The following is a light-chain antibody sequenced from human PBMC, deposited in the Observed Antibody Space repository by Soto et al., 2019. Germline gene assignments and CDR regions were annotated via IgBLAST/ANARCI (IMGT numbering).Light chain of an antibody. Sequence: EIVMTQSPATLSVSPGERATLSCRASQSVSSNLAWYQQKPGQAPRLLIYGASTRATGIPARFSGSGSGTEFTLTMSSRQSEDFAVYYCQQYNNWLFFTFGPGTKVDIK. CDR3: QQYNNWLFFT. CDR1: QSVSSN. J-gene: IGKJ3*01. CDR2: GAS. V-gene: IGKV3-15*01.